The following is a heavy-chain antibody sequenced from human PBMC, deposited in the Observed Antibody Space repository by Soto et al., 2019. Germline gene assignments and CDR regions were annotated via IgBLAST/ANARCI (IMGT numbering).Heavy chain of an antibody. Sequence: GGSLRLSCAASGFTFSSYGMHWVRQAPGKGLEWVAVIWYDGSNKYYADSVKGRFTISRDNSKNTLYLQMNSLRAEDTAVYYCARGDYYYYGMDVWGQGTTVTVLL. CDR3: ARGDYYYYGMDV. V-gene: IGHV3-33*01. CDR1: GFTFSSYG. J-gene: IGHJ6*02. CDR2: IWYDGSNK.